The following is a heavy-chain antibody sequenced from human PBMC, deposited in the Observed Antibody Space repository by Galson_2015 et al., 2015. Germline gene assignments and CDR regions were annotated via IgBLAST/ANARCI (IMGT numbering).Heavy chain of an antibody. J-gene: IGHJ3*02. Sequence: SVKVSCKVSGYTLTELSMHWVRQAPGKGLEWMGGFDPEDGETIYAQKFQGRVTMTEDTSTDTAYMELSSLRSEDTAVYYCATDVLRFLEWSQTAFDIWGQGTMITVPS. CDR2: FDPEDGET. D-gene: IGHD3-3*01. V-gene: IGHV1-24*01. CDR1: GYTLTELS. CDR3: ATDVLRFLEWSQTAFDI.